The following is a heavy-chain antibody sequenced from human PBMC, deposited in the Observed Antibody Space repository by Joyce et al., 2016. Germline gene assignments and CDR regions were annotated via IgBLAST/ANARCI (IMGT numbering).Heavy chain of an antibody. CDR3: AKGRVTRGWFINS. CDR2: MNGHNGNT. D-gene: IGHD6-19*01. V-gene: IGHV1-3*01. Sequence: QVHLVQSGAEVKKPGASLKISCKASGFSLTTFHWGRQSPGQSLEWMGSMNGHNGNTQFSQKFQGRLTIARDTSANTVYMEVTGLRSEDTATYYCAKGRVTRGWFINSWGQGTPVIVSS. J-gene: IGHJ5*02. CDR1: GFSLTT.